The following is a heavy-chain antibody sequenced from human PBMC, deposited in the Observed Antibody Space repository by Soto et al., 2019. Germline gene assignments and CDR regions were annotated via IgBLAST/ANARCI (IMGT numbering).Heavy chain of an antibody. CDR2: IIPMLGEP. D-gene: IGHD1-1*01. Sequence: QVQLVQSGAAVKKPGSSVKVSCKASGGTFSSDTFTWVRQAPGQGLEWMGRIIPMLGEPNYAQKFLGRVTFTADKSTSTAYMELSSLRSEDTAVYYCATRTKVDGSRPFDYWGQGTLVTVSS. CDR1: GGTFSSDT. V-gene: IGHV1-69*02. CDR3: ATRTKVDGSRPFDY. J-gene: IGHJ4*02.